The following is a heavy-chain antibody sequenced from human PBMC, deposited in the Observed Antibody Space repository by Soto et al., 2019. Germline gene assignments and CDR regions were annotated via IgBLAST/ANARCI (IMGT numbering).Heavy chain of an antibody. D-gene: IGHD2-15*01. J-gene: IGHJ4*02. CDR3: ARHTPAISISDH. Sequence: SETLSLTCAVYGGSFSGYYWSWIPQPPGKGLEWIGEINHSGSTNYNPSLKSRVTISVDTSKNQFSLKLSSVTAADTAVYYCARHTPAISISDHWGQGTLVTVS. CDR2: INHSGST. CDR1: GGSFSGYY. V-gene: IGHV4-34*01.